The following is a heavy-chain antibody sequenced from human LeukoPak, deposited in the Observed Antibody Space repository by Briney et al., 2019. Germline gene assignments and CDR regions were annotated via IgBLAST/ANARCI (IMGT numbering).Heavy chain of an antibody. D-gene: IGHD2-15*01. V-gene: IGHV3-21*01. J-gene: IGHJ3*02. CDR1: GFTFSSYS. CDR3: ARVGDIVVVVAATEAFDI. CDR2: ISSSSSYI. Sequence: GGSLRLSCAASGFTFSSYSMNWVRQAPGKGLEWVSSISSSSSYIYYADSVKGRFIISRDNAKNSLYLQMNSLRAEDTAVYYCARVGDIVVVVAATEAFDIWGQGTMVTVSS.